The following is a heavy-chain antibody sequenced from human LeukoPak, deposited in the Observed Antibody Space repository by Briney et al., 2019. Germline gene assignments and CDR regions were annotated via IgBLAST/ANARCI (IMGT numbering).Heavy chain of an antibody. CDR1: GYTVTGYY. CDR3: ARDQAGLTDILTGYPAPLDYYYMDV. Sequence: ASVKVSCKASGYTVTGYYMHWVRQAPGQGLEWMGWINPNSGGTNYAQKFQGRVTMTRDTSISTAYMELSRLRSDDTAVYYCARDQAGLTDILTGYPAPLDYYYMDVWGKGTTVTISS. D-gene: IGHD3-9*01. CDR2: INPNSGGT. V-gene: IGHV1-2*02. J-gene: IGHJ6*03.